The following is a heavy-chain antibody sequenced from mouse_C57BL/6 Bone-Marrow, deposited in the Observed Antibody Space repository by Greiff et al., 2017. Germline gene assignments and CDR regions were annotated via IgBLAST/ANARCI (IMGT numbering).Heavy chain of an antibody. CDR2: INPNYGTT. V-gene: IGHV1-39*01. CDR3: ARGYDYDYAMDY. Sequence: EVQLQQSGPELVKPGASVKISCKASGYSFTDYNMNWVKQSNGKSLEWIGVINPNYGTTSYNQKFKDKATLTVDQSSSTDYMQLNSLTSEDSAVYNCARGYDYDYAMDYWGQGTSVTVSS. J-gene: IGHJ4*01. CDR1: GYSFTDYN. D-gene: IGHD2-4*01.